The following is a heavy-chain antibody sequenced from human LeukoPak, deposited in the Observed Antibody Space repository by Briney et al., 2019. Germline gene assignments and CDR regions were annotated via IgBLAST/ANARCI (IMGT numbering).Heavy chain of an antibody. Sequence: GGSLRLSCAASGFTVSSNYMSWVRQAPGKGLEWVSVIYSGGSTYYADSVKGRFTISRDNSKNTLYLQMNSLRAEDTAVYYCAKDSTSSTLPDWGQGTLVTVSS. CDR1: GFTVSSNY. CDR2: IYSGGST. CDR3: AKDSTSSTLPD. J-gene: IGHJ4*02. V-gene: IGHV3-53*01. D-gene: IGHD6-13*01.